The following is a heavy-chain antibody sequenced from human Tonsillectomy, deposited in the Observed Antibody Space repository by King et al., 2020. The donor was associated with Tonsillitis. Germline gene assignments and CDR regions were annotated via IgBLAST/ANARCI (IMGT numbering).Heavy chain of an antibody. CDR1: GLTFSSYA. J-gene: IGHJ6*02. CDR2: ISYDGSNK. CDR3: ATWNLKEGYRSSWYFDYGMDV. Sequence: QLVQTGGGVVQPGRSLRLSCEASGLTFSSYAMHWVRQAPGKGLEWVALISYDGSNKYYADSVKGRFTISRDNSKNTLYLQMTSLRAEDTAVYYCATWNLKEGYRSSWYFDYGMDVWGQGTTVSVSS. D-gene: IGHD6-13*01. V-gene: IGHV3-30*04.